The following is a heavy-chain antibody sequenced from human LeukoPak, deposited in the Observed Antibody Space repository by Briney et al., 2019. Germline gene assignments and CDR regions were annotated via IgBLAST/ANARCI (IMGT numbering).Heavy chain of an antibody. D-gene: IGHD1-26*01. V-gene: IGHV4-39*07. Sequence: SETLSLTCTVSGDSIYNSDYYWGWIRQPPGKGLEWIGSIFYGGSTYYNPSLESRVTVSIATSKSQFSLSLRSVTAADTAVYYCARGGGSLGYWGQGTLVTVSS. CDR3: ARGGGSLGY. J-gene: IGHJ4*02. CDR2: IFYGGST. CDR1: GDSIYNSDYY.